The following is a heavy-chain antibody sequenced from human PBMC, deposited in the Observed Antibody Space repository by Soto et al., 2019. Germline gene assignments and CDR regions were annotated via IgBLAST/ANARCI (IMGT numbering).Heavy chain of an antibody. CDR1: GFSLSGYW. D-gene: IGHD3-10*01. J-gene: IGHJ6*03. CDR2: ISSDGSST. CDR3: ARVLRPPAGSHGSGSYPFFTDARYDMDV. V-gene: IGHV3-74*01. Sequence: PGGSLRLSCAASGFSLSGYWMHWVRQAPGKGLVWVSRISSDGSSTRYADSVKGRFTISRDNAKNTLYLQMNSLRAEDTAVYYFARVLRPPAGSHGSGSYPFFTDARYDMDVCGKGTAVTVS.